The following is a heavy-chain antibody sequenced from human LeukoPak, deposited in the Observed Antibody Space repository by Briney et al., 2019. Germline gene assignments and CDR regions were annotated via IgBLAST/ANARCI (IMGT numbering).Heavy chain of an antibody. CDR1: GFTVTNCW. CDR2: INSDGSNT. J-gene: IGHJ6*02. CDR3: AREKMEVGYYGLDV. D-gene: IGHD1-1*01. V-gene: IGHV3-74*01. Sequence: GGSLRLSCTTSGFTVTNCWMHWVRQAPGKGLVWVSRINSDGSNTNYAGSVKGRFTISRDNARNTLYLQMNSLRAEDTAVYYCAREKMEVGYYGLDVWGQGTTVTVSS.